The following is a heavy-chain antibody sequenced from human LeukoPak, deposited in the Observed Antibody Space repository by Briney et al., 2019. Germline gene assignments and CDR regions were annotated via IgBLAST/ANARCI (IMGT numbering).Heavy chain of an antibody. CDR2: ISGSSNSI. D-gene: IGHD2-15*01. CDR1: GFTFSSYS. V-gene: IGHV3-48*01. Sequence: GGSLRLSCAASGFTFSSYSMNWVRQAPGKGLEWVSYISGSSNSIYYADSVKGRFTISRDNAKNSLYLQMNSLRAEDTAVYYCARDCSGGSCYPGWGQGTLVTVSS. J-gene: IGHJ4*02. CDR3: ARDCSGGSCYPG.